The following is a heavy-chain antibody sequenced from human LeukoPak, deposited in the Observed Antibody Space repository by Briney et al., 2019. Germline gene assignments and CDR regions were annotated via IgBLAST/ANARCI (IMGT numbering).Heavy chain of an antibody. Sequence: ASVKVSCKASGGTFSSYAISWVRQGPGQGLEWVGRIIPILGIANYAQKFQGRVTITADKSTSTAYMELSSLRSEDTAVYYCARWVAATPYYFDYWGQGTLVTVSS. CDR1: GGTFSSYA. V-gene: IGHV1-69*04. CDR3: ARWVAATPYYFDY. CDR2: IIPILGIA. D-gene: IGHD2-15*01. J-gene: IGHJ4*02.